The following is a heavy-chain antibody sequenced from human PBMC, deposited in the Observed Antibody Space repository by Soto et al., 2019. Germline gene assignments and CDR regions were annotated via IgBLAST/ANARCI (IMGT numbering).Heavy chain of an antibody. CDR3: ARLHCHSPTCVPLDP. V-gene: IGHV4-34*01. D-gene: IGHD2-2*01. CDR2: INHSGST. Sequence: SETLSLTCAVYGGSFSGYYWSWIRQPPGKGLEWIGEINHSGSTNYNPSLKSRVTISVDTSKNQFSLKLSSVTAADTAVYYCARLHCHSPTCVPLDPWGQGTLVTSPQ. CDR1: GGSFSGYY. J-gene: IGHJ5*02.